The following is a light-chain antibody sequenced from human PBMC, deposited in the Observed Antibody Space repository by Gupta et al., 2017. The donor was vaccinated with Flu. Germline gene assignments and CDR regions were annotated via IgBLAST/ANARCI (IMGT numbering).Light chain of an antibody. CDR2: AAS. CDR3: QQADSFPLT. Sequence: PSTVSASLGDRVTITCRASQDIGNWLAWYQQKPGRAPQLLIYAASTLHSGVPSRFGGSGSGTEFTLTISSLQPEDFATYYCQQADSFPLTFGPGTKVDMK. V-gene: IGKV1D-12*01. J-gene: IGKJ3*01. CDR1: QDIGNW.